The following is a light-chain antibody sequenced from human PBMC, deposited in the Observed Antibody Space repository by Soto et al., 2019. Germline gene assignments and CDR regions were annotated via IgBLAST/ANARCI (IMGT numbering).Light chain of an antibody. CDR3: QQRSNWLSIT. CDR1: QSVRSY. J-gene: IGKJ5*01. CDR2: DAS. Sequence: EIVLTQSPATLSLSPRERATLSCRASQSVRSYLAWYQQKPGQAPRLLIYDASNRATGIPARFSGSGSGTDFTLTITSLEPEDFAVYYCQQRSNWLSITFGQGTRLEIK. V-gene: IGKV3-11*01.